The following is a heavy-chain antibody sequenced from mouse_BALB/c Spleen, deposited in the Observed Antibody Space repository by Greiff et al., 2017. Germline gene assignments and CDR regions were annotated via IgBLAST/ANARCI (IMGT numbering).Heavy chain of an antibody. Sequence: VQLQQSGAELVRPGASVTLSCKASGYTFTGYEMHWVKQTPVHGLEWIGAIDPETGGTAYNQKFKGKATLTADKSSSTAYMELRSLTSEDSAVYYCTREDDGPYFDYWGQGTTLTVSS. V-gene: IGHV1-15*01. J-gene: IGHJ2*01. CDR1: GYTFTGYE. CDR3: TREDDGPYFDY. CDR2: IDPETGGT. D-gene: IGHD1-2*01.